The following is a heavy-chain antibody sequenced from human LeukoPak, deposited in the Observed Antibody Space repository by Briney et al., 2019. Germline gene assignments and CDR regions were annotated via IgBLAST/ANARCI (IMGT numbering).Heavy chain of an antibody. CDR1: GGTLSSYA. Sequence: SVKVSCKASGGTLSSYAISWVRQAPGQGLEWMGGIIPIFGTANYAQKFQGRVTITADESTSTAYMELSSLRSEDTAVYYCARVRLEYYDSSGYYYFAFDIWGQGTMATVSS. V-gene: IGHV1-69*13. J-gene: IGHJ3*02. CDR2: IIPIFGTA. D-gene: IGHD3-22*01. CDR3: ARVRLEYYDSSGYYYFAFDI.